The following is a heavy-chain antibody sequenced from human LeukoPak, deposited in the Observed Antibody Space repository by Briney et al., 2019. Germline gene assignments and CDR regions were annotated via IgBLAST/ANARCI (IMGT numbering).Heavy chain of an antibody. CDR2: ISSTSNYI. J-gene: IGHJ4*02. V-gene: IGHV3-21*01. CDR1: GFNFNTYS. D-gene: IGHD3-3*01. Sequence: PGESLRLSCAVSGFNFNTYSMNWVRQAPGKGPEWVSSISSTSNYIYYAESVKGRFTISRDNAKNSLYLQMNSLRAEDTAVYYCARDDLAGFWSGKGFDYWGQGTLVTVSS. CDR3: ARDDLAGFWSGKGFDY.